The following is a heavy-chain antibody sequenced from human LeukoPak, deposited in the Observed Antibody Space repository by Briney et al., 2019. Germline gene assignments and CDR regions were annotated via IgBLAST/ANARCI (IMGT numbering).Heavy chain of an antibody. V-gene: IGHV1-69*13. CDR1: GSTVTDYY. Sequence: GASVKVSCKASGSTVTDYYIHWVQQAPGQGLEWMGGIIPIFGTANYAQKFQGRVTITADESTSTAYMELSSLRSEDTAVYYCARYSGSYYRAFDIWGQGTMVTVSS. D-gene: IGHD1-26*01. CDR3: ARYSGSYYRAFDI. CDR2: IIPIFGTA. J-gene: IGHJ3*02.